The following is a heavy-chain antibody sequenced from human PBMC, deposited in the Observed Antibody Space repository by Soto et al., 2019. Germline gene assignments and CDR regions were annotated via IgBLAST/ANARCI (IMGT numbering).Heavy chain of an antibody. Sequence: EVQLLDSGGGLVQPGGSLRLSCAASGFSFSSFAMSWVRQAPGKGLEWVSTISGSGGSTFYADSVKGRFTISRDNSKNTLSVQMNSLRAEDMAVYYCAKDPSAWSCFDSWGQGTLVTVSS. CDR1: GFSFSSFA. V-gene: IGHV3-23*01. CDR2: ISGSGGST. J-gene: IGHJ4*02. CDR3: AKDPSAWSCFDS. D-gene: IGHD2-15*01.